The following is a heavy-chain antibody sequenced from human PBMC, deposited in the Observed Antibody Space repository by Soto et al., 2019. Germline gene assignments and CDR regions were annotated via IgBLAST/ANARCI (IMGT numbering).Heavy chain of an antibody. V-gene: IGHV3-48*01. Sequence: PGGSLRLSCAASGFSFGSYSMDWVRQSPERGLEWLSYISGNNKYYADSVKGRFTISRDNSKKTLYLQMDSLRAEDTAVYYCARVFDTYYFDSWGQGNMVTVSS. J-gene: IGHJ4*02. CDR3: ARVFDTYYFDS. CDR2: ISGNNK. D-gene: IGHD3-9*01. CDR1: GFSFGSYS.